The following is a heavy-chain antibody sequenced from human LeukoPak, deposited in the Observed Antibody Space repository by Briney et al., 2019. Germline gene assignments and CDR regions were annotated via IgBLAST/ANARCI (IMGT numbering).Heavy chain of an antibody. CDR2: ISSSSSYI. Sequence: GGSLRLSCAASGFTFSSYSMNWARQAPGKGLEWVSSISSSSSYIYYADSVKGRFTISRDNAKNSLYLQMNSLRAEDTAVYYCASWFGLGRYYDSSGYYSGIDYWGQGTLVTVSS. J-gene: IGHJ4*02. D-gene: IGHD3-22*01. CDR1: GFTFSSYS. V-gene: IGHV3-21*01. CDR3: ASWFGLGRYYDSSGYYSGIDY.